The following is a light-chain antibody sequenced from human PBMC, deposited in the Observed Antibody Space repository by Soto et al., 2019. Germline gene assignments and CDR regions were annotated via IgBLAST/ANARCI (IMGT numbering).Light chain of an antibody. CDR2: EGG. J-gene: IGLJ2*01. CDR3: CSYAGSSTVV. CDR1: SSDVGNYNL. Sequence: QSALTQPASVSGSPGQSITISCTGTSSDVGNYNLVSWYQQHPDKAPDLMLYEGGKRPSGVSNRFSGSKSGNTASLTSSGLQAEDEADYYCCSYAGSSTVVFGGGTKVTVL. V-gene: IGLV2-23*01.